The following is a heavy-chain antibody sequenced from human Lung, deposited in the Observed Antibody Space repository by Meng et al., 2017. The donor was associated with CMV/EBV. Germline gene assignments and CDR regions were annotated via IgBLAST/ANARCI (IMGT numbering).Heavy chain of an antibody. J-gene: IGHJ4*02. CDR2: IKQDGSEK. D-gene: IGHD5/OR15-5a*01. CDR1: GFTFSTSW. Sequence: GESLKISCAASGFTFSTSWMSWVRQAPGKGLEWVASIKQDGSEKYYVDSVKGRFTISRDNAKNSLYLQMNSLRAEDTAVYYCARTLRTPDYRGQGTLVTVSS. CDR3: ARTLRTPDY. V-gene: IGHV3-7*01.